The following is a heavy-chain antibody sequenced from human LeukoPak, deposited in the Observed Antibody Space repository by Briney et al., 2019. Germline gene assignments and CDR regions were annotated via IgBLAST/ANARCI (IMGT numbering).Heavy chain of an antibody. D-gene: IGHD6-6*01. CDR2: ISSSSSYI. CDR3: ARDIRLAAQY. V-gene: IGHV3-21*01. CDR1: GFTFSSYS. Sequence: GGSLRLSCAVSGFTFSSYSMNWVRQAPGKGLEWVSSISSSSSYIYYADSVKGRFTISRGNAKNSLYLQMNSLRAEDTAVYYCARDIRLAAQYWGQGTLVTVSS. J-gene: IGHJ4*02.